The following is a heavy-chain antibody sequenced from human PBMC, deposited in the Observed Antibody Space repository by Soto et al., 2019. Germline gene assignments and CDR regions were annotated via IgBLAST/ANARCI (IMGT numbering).Heavy chain of an antibody. CDR2: ISTYNGNT. D-gene: IGHD3-10*01. V-gene: IGHV1-18*01. CDR1: GYTFTTCG. CDR3: VRDLDGSGSYYTDF. J-gene: IGHJ4*02. Sequence: QVQLVQSGTEVKKPGASVKVSCKASGYTFTTCGSSWVRQAPGQGLEWMGWISTYNGNTNYAQKLQGRVTMTTDTSTSTAYMELRSLRSDDTAVYYCVRDLDGSGSYYTDFWGQGTLVYVSS.